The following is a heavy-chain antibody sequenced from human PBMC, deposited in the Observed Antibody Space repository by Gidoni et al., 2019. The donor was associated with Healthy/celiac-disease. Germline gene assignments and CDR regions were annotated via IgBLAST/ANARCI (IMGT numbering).Heavy chain of an antibody. V-gene: IGHV4-31*03. Sequence: QVQLQESGPGLVKPSQNLSLTCTVSGGPISSGRSYCSWIRQHPGKGLERIGYIYDSGSTYYNPSLKSRVTISVDTSKNQFSLKLSSVTAADTAVYYCARVRNYYDSSGYYNGLRFDPWGQGTLVTVSS. D-gene: IGHD3-22*01. J-gene: IGHJ5*02. CDR2: IYDSGST. CDR1: GGPISSGRSY. CDR3: ARVRNYYDSSGYYNGLRFDP.